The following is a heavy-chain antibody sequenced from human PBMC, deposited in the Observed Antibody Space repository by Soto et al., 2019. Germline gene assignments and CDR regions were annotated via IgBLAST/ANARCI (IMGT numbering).Heavy chain of an antibody. CDR1: GYTFSTSG. CDR3: AKFGMATTKRSPPYYIDY. CDR2: ISDHNGDT. D-gene: IGHD1-1*01. Sequence: ASVKVSCKASGYTFSTSGITWVRQAPGQGLEWMGWISDHNGDTKYAQKLQGRVTMTTDTSTSTAYMELRSLRSDDTAIYYCAKFGMATTKRSPPYYIDYWGQGALVTVSS. V-gene: IGHV1-18*01. J-gene: IGHJ4*02.